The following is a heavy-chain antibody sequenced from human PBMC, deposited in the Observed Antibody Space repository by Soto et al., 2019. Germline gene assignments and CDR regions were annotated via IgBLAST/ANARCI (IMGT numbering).Heavy chain of an antibody. CDR1: GGSISSYH. CDR3: AGGGTGPGYFDY. Sequence: SETLSHTCTVSGGSISSYHWSWIRQPPGKGLEWIGYMYYSGSTNYNPSLKSRVTISLDTSKNQFSLNLNSVTAADTAVYYCAGGGTGPGYFDYWGQGILVTV. CDR2: MYYSGST. V-gene: IGHV4-59*01. D-gene: IGHD1-1*01. J-gene: IGHJ4*02.